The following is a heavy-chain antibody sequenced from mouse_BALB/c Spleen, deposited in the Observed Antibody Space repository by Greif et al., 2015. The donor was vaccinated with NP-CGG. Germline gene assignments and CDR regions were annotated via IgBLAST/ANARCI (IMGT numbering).Heavy chain of an antibody. CDR1: GFTFSSYA. Sequence: EVKLVESGGGLVKPGGSLKLSCAASGFTFSSYAMSWVRQTPEKRLEWVASISSGGSTYYPDSVKGRFTISRDNARNILYLQMSSLRSEDTAMYYCAREAIYYGYFDYWGQGTTLTVSS. D-gene: IGHD2-1*01. V-gene: IGHV5-6-5*01. CDR2: ISSGGST. J-gene: IGHJ2*01. CDR3: AREAIYYGYFDY.